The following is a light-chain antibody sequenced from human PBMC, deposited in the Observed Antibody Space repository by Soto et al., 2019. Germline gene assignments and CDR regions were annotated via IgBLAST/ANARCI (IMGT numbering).Light chain of an antibody. V-gene: IGKV3-15*01. Sequence: DIVMTQSPATLSVSPGETATLSCRASQSVSSDLAWYQQKPGQSPRLLIYSVSTRATGIPARFSGSGFGTEFSLIISSLQSEDFALYFCLQYDNWPRTFGQGTRVEI. CDR3: LQYDNWPRT. CDR2: SVS. J-gene: IGKJ1*01. CDR1: QSVSSD.